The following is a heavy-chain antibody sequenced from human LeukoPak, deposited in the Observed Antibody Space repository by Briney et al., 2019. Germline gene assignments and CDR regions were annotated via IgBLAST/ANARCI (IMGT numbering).Heavy chain of an antibody. CDR3: TRDSCAGDCSGLDYFQH. V-gene: IGHV3-49*03. D-gene: IGHD2-21*02. J-gene: IGHJ1*01. CDR2: IRSKAYGGTT. Sequence: GGSLRLCCTASGFTFGDYAMSWFRQAPGKGLEWVGFIRSKAYGGTTEYAASVKGRFTISRDDSKSIAYLQMNSLKTEDTAVYYCTRDSCAGDCSGLDYFQHWGQGTLVTVSS. CDR1: GFTFGDYA.